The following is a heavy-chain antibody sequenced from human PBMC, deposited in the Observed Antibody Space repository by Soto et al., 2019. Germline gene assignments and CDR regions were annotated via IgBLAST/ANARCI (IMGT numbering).Heavy chain of an antibody. D-gene: IGHD6-19*01. CDR1: GFTISSYA. V-gene: IGHV3-30-3*01. J-gene: IGHJ4*02. CDR3: ARVTIPYSSGPFDY. Sequence: PGGSLRLSCAASGFTISSYAMHWVRQAPGKGLEWVAVISYDGSNKYYADSVKGRFTISRDNSKNTLYLQMNSLRAEDTAVYYCARVTIPYSSGPFDYWGQGTLVTVSS. CDR2: ISYDGSNK.